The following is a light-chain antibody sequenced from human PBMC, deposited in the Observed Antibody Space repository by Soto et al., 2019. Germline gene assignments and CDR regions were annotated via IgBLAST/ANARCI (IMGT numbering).Light chain of an antibody. CDR3: SSYTSSSTLDV. CDR1: SSDFDGYNY. J-gene: IGLJ1*01. V-gene: IGLV2-14*01. Sequence: HSALTQPASVSGSPGQSITISCTGTSSDFDGYNYVSWYQQHPGKAPKLMIYDVSNRPSGVSNRFSGSKSGNTASLTISGLQAEDEADYYCSSYTSSSTLDVFGNGTKVTVL. CDR2: DVS.